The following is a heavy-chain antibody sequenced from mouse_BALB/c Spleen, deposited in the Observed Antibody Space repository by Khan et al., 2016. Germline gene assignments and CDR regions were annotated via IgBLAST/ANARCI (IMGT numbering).Heavy chain of an antibody. V-gene: IGHV4-1*02. CDR3: PRNWDVGFDY. CDR1: GFDFSRYW. CDR2: INPDSSTI. D-gene: IGHD4-1*01. J-gene: IGHJ2*01. Sequence: EVKLLESGGGLVQPGGSLKLSCTTSGFDFSRYWMSWVRQAPGRGLEWIGEINPDSSTINYTPSLKDKFIISRDNAKNPLYLQMSKVRSEDTALYYCPRNWDVGFDYWGQGTTLTVSS.